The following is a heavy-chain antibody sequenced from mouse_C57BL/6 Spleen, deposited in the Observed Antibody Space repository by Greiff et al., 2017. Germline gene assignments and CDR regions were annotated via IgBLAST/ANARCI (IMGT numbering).Heavy chain of an antibody. CDR1: GYAFSSYW. CDR2: IYPGDGDT. V-gene: IGHV1-80*01. D-gene: IGHD2-3*01. J-gene: IGHJ3*01. CDR3: ERDNGYYVGFAY. Sequence: VMLVESGAELVKPGASVKISCKASGYAFSSYWMNWVKQRPGKGLEWIGQIYPGDGDTNYNGKVKGKATLTADKSSSTAYMQSSNLTSEDSAVCFSERDNGYYVGFAYWGQGTLVTVSA.